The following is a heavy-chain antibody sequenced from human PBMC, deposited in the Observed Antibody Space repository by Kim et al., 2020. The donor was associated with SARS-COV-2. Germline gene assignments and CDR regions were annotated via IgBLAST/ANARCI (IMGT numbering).Heavy chain of an antibody. D-gene: IGHD6-19*01. J-gene: IGHJ4*02. CDR1: GFTFSDYY. CDR2: ISSSSYT. CDR3: ASFAHEAVILDY. Sequence: GGSLRLSCAASGFTFSDYYMSWIRQAPGKGLEWVSYISSSSYTNYADSVKGRFTISRDNAKNSLYLQMNSLRAEDTAVYYCASFAHEAVILDYWGQGTLVTVSS. V-gene: IGHV3-11*03.